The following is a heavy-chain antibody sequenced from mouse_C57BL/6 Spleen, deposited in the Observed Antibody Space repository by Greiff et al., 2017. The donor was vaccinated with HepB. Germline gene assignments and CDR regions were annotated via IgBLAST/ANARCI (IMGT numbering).Heavy chain of an antibody. CDR2: IYPSDSET. CDR3: ARLELYYGNYQTAY. CDR1: GYTFTSYW. Sequence: QVQLKQPGAELVRPGSSVKLSCKASGYTFTSYWMDWVKQRPGQGLEWIGNIYPSDSETHYNQKFKDKATLTVDKSSSTAYMQLSSLTSEDSAVYYCARLELYYGNYQTAYWGQGTLVTVSA. J-gene: IGHJ3*01. D-gene: IGHD2-1*01. V-gene: IGHV1-61*01.